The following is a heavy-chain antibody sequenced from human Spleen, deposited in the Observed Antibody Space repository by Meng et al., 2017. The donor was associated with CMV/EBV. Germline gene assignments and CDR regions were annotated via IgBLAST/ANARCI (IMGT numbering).Heavy chain of an antibody. CDR1: GGYISSGDYY. CDR3: AGGIYDSRVSYFDN. J-gene: IGHJ4*02. D-gene: IGHD3-22*01. Sequence: SGGYISSGDYYWSWIRQPPGKGLEWIGNMYKSWSTYYNPSLKSRVTISVDTSKKQFSLRLSSVTAADTAVYYCAGGIYDSRVSYFDNWGQGTLVTVSS. V-gene: IGHV4-30-4*01. CDR2: MYKSWST.